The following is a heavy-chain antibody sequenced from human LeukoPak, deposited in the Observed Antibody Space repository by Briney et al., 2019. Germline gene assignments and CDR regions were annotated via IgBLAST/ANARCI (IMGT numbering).Heavy chain of an antibody. CDR1: GFTVSSNY. CDR3: ARELREHGVFDI. J-gene: IGHJ3*02. V-gene: IGHV3-53*01. D-gene: IGHD1-26*01. Sequence: PGGSLRLSCAASGFTVSSNYMSWVRQAPGTGLEWVSEIYSDGSTYYAASVKGRFSIPRDKSKNTVYLQMNSLRAEDTAVYYCARELREHGVFDIWGQGTMVTVSS. CDR2: IYSDGST.